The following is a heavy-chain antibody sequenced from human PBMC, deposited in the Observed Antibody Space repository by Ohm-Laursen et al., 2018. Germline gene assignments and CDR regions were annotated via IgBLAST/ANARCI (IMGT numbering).Heavy chain of an antibody. Sequence: SETLSLTCTVSGGSISSFYWSWIRQPPGKGLEWIAYIYYTGSSNYNPSLKSRVTISVDTSKNHFSLKMRSVTAADTAVYYCARQDSGDYYFDYWGQGTLVTVSS. D-gene: IGHD4-17*01. V-gene: IGHV4-59*01. J-gene: IGHJ4*02. CDR3: ARQDSGDYYFDY. CDR2: IYYTGSS. CDR1: GGSISSFY.